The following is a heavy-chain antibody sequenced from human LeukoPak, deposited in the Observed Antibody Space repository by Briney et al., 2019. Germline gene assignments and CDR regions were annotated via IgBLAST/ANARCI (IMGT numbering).Heavy chain of an antibody. J-gene: IGHJ4*02. CDR1: GFTFSSYA. CDR2: ISGTGNTK. Sequence: QPGRSLRLSCAGSGFTFSSYAMHWVRQAPGKGMEWVAAISGTGNTKYHADSVKGRFTIPRDNSKNTLYLQMNSLRAEDTAVYYCAKDPRYLKRSLGGFDYWGQGTLVTVSS. D-gene: IGHD1-1*01. V-gene: IGHV3-23*01. CDR3: AKDPRYLKRSLGGFDY.